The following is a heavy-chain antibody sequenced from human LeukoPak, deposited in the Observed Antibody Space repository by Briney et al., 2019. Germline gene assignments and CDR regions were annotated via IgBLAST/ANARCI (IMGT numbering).Heavy chain of an antibody. V-gene: IGHV1-69*13. J-gene: IGHJ6*02. CDR2: IIPIFGTA. CDR3: ARDQRSTDYYYGMDV. Sequence: GASVKVSCKASGGTFSSYAISWVRQAPGQGLEWMGGIIPIFGTANYAQKFQGRVTITADESTSTAYMELSSLRSEDTAVYYCARDQRSTDYYYGMDVWGQGTTVTVSS. CDR1: GGTFSSYA. D-gene: IGHD2-2*01.